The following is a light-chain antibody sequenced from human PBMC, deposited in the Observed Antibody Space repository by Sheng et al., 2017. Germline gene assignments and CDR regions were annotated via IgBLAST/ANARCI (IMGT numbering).Light chain of an antibody. CDR1: QSVFYNSNNKNH. CDR3: HQYYTAPFT. V-gene: IGKV4-1*01. CDR2: WAS. Sequence: DIVMTQSPDSLAVSLGERATINCKSSQSVFYNSNNKNHLAWYQQKPGQPPKLLIYWASTRESGVPDRFSGSGSGTDFTLTISSLQAEDVAVYYCHQYYTAPFTFGPGTKVDIK. J-gene: IGKJ3*01.